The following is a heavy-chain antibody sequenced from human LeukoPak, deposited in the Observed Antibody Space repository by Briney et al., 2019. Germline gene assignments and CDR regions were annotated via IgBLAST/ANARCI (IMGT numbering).Heavy chain of an antibody. CDR1: GFTFNSYS. J-gene: IGHJ5*02. V-gene: IGHV3-30-3*01. CDR2: ISDDETYK. Sequence: GGSLRLSCAASGFTFNSYSMHWVRQAPGKGLEWVTAISDDETYKFYADSVKGRFTISRDNAKNSLYLQMNSLRAEDTAVYYCARNLGYYDSSGYPTPNWFDPWGQGTLVTVSS. D-gene: IGHD3-22*01. CDR3: ARNLGYYDSSGYPTPNWFDP.